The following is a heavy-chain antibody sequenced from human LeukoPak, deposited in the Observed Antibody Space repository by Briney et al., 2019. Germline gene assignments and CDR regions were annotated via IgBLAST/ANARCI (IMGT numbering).Heavy chain of an antibody. CDR2: IYYSGST. Sequence: KPSETLSLTCAVYGGSFSGYYWSWIRQPPGKGLEWIGSIYYSGSTYYNPSLKSRVTISVDTSKNQFSLKLSSVTAADTAVYYCARTDADIVVVVAATYWYFDLWGRGTLVTVSS. CDR3: ARTDADIVVVVAATYWYFDL. D-gene: IGHD2-15*01. CDR1: GGSFSGYY. V-gene: IGHV4-34*01. J-gene: IGHJ2*01.